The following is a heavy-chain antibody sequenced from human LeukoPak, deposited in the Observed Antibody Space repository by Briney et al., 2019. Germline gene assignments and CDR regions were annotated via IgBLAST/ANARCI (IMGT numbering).Heavy chain of an antibody. CDR1: GFTFSSYA. Sequence: GGSLRLSCAASGFTFSSYAINWVRQAPGKGLEWVSGISGSGGITYYADSVKGRFTISRDNSKNTLYLQMNSLGAEDTAVYYCVKILSSAGIDYWGQGTLVTVSS. CDR2: ISGSGGIT. J-gene: IGHJ4*02. D-gene: IGHD6-13*01. V-gene: IGHV3-23*01. CDR3: VKILSSAGIDY.